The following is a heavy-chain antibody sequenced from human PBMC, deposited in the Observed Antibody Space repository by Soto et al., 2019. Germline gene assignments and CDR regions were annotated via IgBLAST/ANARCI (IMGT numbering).Heavy chain of an antibody. CDR3: ARQVTGLMGYVHDF. Sequence: SETLSLTCTVSGGSISSGDYYWSWIRQPPGKGLEWIGYIYYSGSTYYNPSLKSRVTISVDTSKNQFSLKLNSVAAADTAIYYCARQVTGLMGYVHDFSGQGSLVIVSS. D-gene: IGHD3-10*02. J-gene: IGHJ3*01. CDR2: IYYSGST. CDR1: GGSISSGDYY. V-gene: IGHV4-30-4*01.